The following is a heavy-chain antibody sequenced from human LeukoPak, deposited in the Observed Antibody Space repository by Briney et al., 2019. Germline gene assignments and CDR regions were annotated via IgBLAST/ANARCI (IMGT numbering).Heavy chain of an antibody. V-gene: IGHV3-30*03. D-gene: IGHD3-22*01. J-gene: IGHJ4*02. Sequence: GGSLRLSCAGSGFTFSNYGIHWVRQAPGKGLEWVTAISYDGSLKYYADSVRGRFTISRDNSKNILYLQMNSLRAEDTAVYYCARDDYYDSSGLDYWGQGTLVTVSS. CDR3: ARDDYYDSSGLDY. CDR2: ISYDGSLK. CDR1: GFTFSNYG.